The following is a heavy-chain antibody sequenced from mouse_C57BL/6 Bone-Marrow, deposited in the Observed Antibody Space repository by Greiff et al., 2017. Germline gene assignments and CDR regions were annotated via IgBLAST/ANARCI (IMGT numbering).Heavy chain of an antibody. D-gene: IGHD3-3*01. J-gene: IGHJ2*01. CDR2: INPNNGGT. Sequence: EVQLQQSGPELVKPGASVKISCKASGYTFTDYYMNWVKQSHGKSLEWIGDINPNNGGTSYNQKFKGKATLTVDKSSSTAYMELRSLTSEDSAVYYCAYRDRGCDYWGQGTTLTVSS. CDR1: GYTFTDYY. CDR3: AYRDRGCDY. V-gene: IGHV1-26*01.